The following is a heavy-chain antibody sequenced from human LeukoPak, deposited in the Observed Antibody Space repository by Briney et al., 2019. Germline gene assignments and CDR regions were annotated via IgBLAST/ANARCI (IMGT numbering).Heavy chain of an antibody. CDR1: GFTFSTYA. D-gene: IGHD1-1*01. J-gene: IGHJ6*02. CDR3: AKLNDNYYYYGMDV. CDR2: ISGSGGST. Sequence: GGSLRLSCAASGFTFSTYAVSWVRKAPGKGLEWVSLISGSGGSTYYADSVKGRFTISRDNSKNTLYLQMNSLRAEDTAVYYCAKLNDNYYYYGMDVWGQGTTVTVSS. V-gene: IGHV3-23*01.